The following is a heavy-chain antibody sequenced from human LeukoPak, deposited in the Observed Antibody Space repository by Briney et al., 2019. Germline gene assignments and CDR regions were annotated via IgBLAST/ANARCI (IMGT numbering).Heavy chain of an antibody. D-gene: IGHD3-22*01. CDR3: AREPYDSSGYYT. Sequence: GGSLRLSCAASGFSVRTNYMSWVRQAPGKGLKWVSVIYAGGATYYADSVKDRFTISRDNAKNSLYLQMNSLRAEDTAVYYCAREPYDSSGYYTWGQGTLVTVSS. CDR2: IYAGGAT. J-gene: IGHJ5*02. V-gene: IGHV3-66*01. CDR1: GFSVRTNY.